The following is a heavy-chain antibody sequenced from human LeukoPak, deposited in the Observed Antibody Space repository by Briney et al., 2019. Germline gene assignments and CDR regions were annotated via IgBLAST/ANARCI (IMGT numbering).Heavy chain of an antibody. V-gene: IGHV3-30*04. CDR3: ARDPGEQQLADAFDI. J-gene: IGHJ3*02. Sequence: GRSLRLSCAASGFTSSSYAMHWVRQAPGKGLEWVAVISYDGSNKYYADSVKGRFTISRDNSKNTLYLQMNSLRAEDTAVYYCARDPGEQQLADAFDIWGQGTMVTVSS. CDR1: GFTSSSYA. D-gene: IGHD6-13*01. CDR2: ISYDGSNK.